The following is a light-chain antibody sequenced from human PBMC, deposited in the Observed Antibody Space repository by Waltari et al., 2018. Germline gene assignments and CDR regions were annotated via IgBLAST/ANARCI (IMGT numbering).Light chain of an antibody. CDR2: DVS. Sequence: QSALTQPRSVSGSPGQSVTISCTGTSNDVGAYNYVSWYQHHPGKAPKFLIYDVSKRPSGVPHRFSGSKSYNTASLTISGLQTEDEADYYCCSYAGNYTSFVFGTGTKVTVL. V-gene: IGLV2-11*01. CDR1: SNDVGAYNY. CDR3: CSYAGNYTSFV. J-gene: IGLJ1*01.